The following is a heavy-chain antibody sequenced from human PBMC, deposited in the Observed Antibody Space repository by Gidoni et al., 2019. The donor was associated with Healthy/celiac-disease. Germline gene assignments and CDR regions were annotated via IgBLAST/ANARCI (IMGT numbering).Heavy chain of an antibody. V-gene: IGHV1-46*01. CDR2: INPSGGST. J-gene: IGHJ4*02. Sequence: QVQLVQSGAEVKKTGASVTVSCKASGYPFTSYYMHWVRQAPGQGLEWMGIINPSGGSTSYAQKFQGRVTMTRDTSTSTVYMELSSLRSEDTAVYYCARESAVGYSSSGFDYWGQGTLVTVSS. D-gene: IGHD6-6*01. CDR3: ARESAVGYSSSGFDY. CDR1: GYPFTSYY.